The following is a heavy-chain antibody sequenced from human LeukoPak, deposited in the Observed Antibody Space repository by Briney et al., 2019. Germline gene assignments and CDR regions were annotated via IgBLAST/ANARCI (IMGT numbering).Heavy chain of an antibody. D-gene: IGHD3-16*01. Sequence: GGSLRLSCAASGFTFSSYAMSWVRQAPGKGLEWVSAISGSGGSTYYADSAKGRFTISRDNSKNTLYLQMNSLRAEDTAVYYCAILGGTGSDVDPWGQGTLVTVSS. CDR2: ISGSGGST. J-gene: IGHJ5*02. CDR1: GFTFSSYA. CDR3: AILGGTGSDVDP. V-gene: IGHV3-23*01.